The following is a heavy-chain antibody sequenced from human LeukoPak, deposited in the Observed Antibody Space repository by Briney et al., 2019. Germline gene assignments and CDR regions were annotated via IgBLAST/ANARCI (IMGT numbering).Heavy chain of an antibody. V-gene: IGHV4-34*01. D-gene: IGHD6-13*01. Sequence: SETLSLTCAVYGGSFSGYYWSWIRQPPGKGLEWIGEINHSGSTNYNPSLKSRVTISVDTSKNQFSLKLSSVTAADTAVYYCARDTAAGYPVRFDYWGQGTLVTVSS. CDR1: GGSFSGYY. CDR3: ARDTAAGYPVRFDY. J-gene: IGHJ4*02. CDR2: INHSGST.